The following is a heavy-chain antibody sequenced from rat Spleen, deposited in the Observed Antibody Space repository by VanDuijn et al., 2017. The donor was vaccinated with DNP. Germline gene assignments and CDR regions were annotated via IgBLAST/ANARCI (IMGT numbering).Heavy chain of an antibody. CDR3: ARLTDY. CDR1: GFSLTSHS. Sequence: QVQLKESGPGLVQPSQTLSLTCTVSGFSLTSHSVSWVRQPPGEGLEWIAAMSSGGNTDYNSALKSRLSISRDTSKSQVFLKMNSLQTEDTAMYFCARLTDYWGQGVMVTVSS. CDR2: MSSGGNT. V-gene: IGHV2-6*01. J-gene: IGHJ2*01.